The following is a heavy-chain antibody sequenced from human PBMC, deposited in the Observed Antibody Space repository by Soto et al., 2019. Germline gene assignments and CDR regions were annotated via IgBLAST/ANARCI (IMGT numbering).Heavy chain of an antibody. V-gene: IGHV3-9*01. CDR2: ISWNSDSI. D-gene: IGHD6-19*01. J-gene: IGHJ3*02. CDR3: AKDRRQWLPASAPGDALDI. CDR1: GFAFDVYA. Sequence: EVQLMESGGGLVQPGRSLRLSCAASGFAFDVYAIHWVRQAPGKGLEWVSGISWNSDSIGYADSVKGRFTISRDNAKNSLYLQMNNLRPEDTALYYCAKDRRQWLPASAPGDALDIWGQGTKVTVSS.